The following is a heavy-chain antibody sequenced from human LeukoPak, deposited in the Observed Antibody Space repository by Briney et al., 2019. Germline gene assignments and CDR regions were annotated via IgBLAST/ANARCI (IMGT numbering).Heavy chain of an antibody. CDR1: GGTFSSYA. CDR3: ARDLISGDWTWDI. CDR2: IIPILGIA. J-gene: IGHJ3*02. Sequence: SVKVSCKASGGTFSSYAISWVRQAPGQGLEWMGRIIPILGIANYAQKFQGRVTITADKSTSTAYMELSSLRSEDTAVYYCARDLISGDWTWDIWGQGTMVTVSS. V-gene: IGHV1-69*04. D-gene: IGHD2-21*02.